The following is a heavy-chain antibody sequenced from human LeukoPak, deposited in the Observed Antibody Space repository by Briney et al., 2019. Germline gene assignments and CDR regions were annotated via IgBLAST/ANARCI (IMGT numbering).Heavy chain of an antibody. CDR1: GLTFSTYW. Sequence: PGGYLRLSCEVSGLTFSTYWMTWVRQAPGKGLEWVASINQNGREKYYVDSVKGRFTISRDNAKDSLYLQMNSLRDEDTAVYYCARSLGDDWGQGTLVNVSS. J-gene: IGHJ4*02. D-gene: IGHD3-16*01. V-gene: IGHV3-7*01. CDR3: ARSLGDD. CDR2: INQNGREK.